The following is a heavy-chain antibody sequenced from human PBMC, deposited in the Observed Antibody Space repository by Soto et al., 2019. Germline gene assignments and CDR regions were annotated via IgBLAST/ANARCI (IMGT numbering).Heavy chain of an antibody. Sequence: LKVSCKASGYTFTSYGISWVRQAPGQGLEWMGWISAYNGNTNYAQKLQGRVTMTTDTSTSTAYMELRSLRSDDTAVYYCARDPGIVVYYYYYGMDVWGQGTTVTVSS. CDR1: GYTFTSYG. D-gene: IGHD3-22*01. J-gene: IGHJ6*02. CDR3: ARDPGIVVYYYYYGMDV. CDR2: ISAYNGNT. V-gene: IGHV1-18*04.